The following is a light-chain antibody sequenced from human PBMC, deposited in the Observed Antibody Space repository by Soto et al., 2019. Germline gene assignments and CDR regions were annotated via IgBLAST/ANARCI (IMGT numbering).Light chain of an antibody. J-gene: IGKJ2*01. V-gene: IGKV3-20*01. CDR2: GVF. Sequence: ETVLTQSPGTVSLSPGERATLSCTTSQTVNSDSLAWYQQKPGQAPRLLIYGVFNRATGIPDRFSGSGSGTYFTLTISGLEPEDSAVYYCQHYDGSPRTFGQGNKLEI. CDR3: QHYDGSPRT. CDR1: QTVNSDS.